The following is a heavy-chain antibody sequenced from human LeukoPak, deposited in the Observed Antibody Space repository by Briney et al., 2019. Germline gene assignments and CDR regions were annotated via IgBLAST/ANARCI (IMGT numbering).Heavy chain of an antibody. D-gene: IGHD1-7*01. CDR2: ISSSSSYI. V-gene: IGHV3-21*01. CDR1: GFTFSSYS. CDR3: ARGAGITGTLTDY. Sequence: GGSPRLSCAASGFTFSSYSMNWVRQAPGKGLEWVSSISSSSSYIYYADSVKGRFTISRDNAKNSLYLQMNSLRAEDTAVYYCARGAGITGTLTDYWGQGTLVTVSS. J-gene: IGHJ4*02.